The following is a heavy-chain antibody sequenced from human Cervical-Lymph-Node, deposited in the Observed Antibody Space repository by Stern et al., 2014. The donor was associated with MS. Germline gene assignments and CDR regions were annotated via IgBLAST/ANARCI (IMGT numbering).Heavy chain of an antibody. D-gene: IGHD1-26*01. J-gene: IGHJ6*02. CDR1: GGTFSSYA. CDR2: IIPIFGKA. CDR3: ARGELKEGLVRGMDV. V-gene: IGHV1-69*01. Sequence: QMQLVQSGAAVKKPGSSVKVSCKASGGTFSSYAISWVRQAPGQGLEWMGGIIPIFGKATYAQKFTGTVTIYADDSTSTAYMELSSLRSEDTAVYYCARGELKEGLVRGMDVWGQGTTVTVSS.